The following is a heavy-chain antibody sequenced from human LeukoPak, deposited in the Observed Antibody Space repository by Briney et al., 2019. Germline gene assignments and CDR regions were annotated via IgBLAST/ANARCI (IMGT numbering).Heavy chain of an antibody. D-gene: IGHD1-26*01. V-gene: IGHV1-69*04. CDR1: GGTFSSYA. Sequence: EASVKVSCKASGGTFSSYAISWVRQAPGQGLEWMGRIIPILGIANYAQKFQVRVTITADKSTSTAYMELSSLRSEDTAVYYCARVPILSVMGADGRGPRQNAFDIWGQGTMVTVSS. CDR3: ARVPILSVMGADGRGPRQNAFDI. CDR2: IIPILGIA. J-gene: IGHJ3*02.